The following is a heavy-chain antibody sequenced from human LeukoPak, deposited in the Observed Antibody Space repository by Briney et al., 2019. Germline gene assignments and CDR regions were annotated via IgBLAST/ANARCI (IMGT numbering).Heavy chain of an antibody. CDR2: IWYDGSNK. V-gene: IGHV3-33*01. CDR1: GFTFSSYG. CDR3: ARDAGSWYSGAFDI. D-gene: IGHD6-13*01. Sequence: GGSLRLSCAAFGFTFSSYGMHWVRQAPGKGLEWVAVIWYDGSNKYYADSVKGRFTISRDNSKNTLYLQMNSLRAEDTAVYYCARDAGSWYSGAFDIWGQGTMVTVSS. J-gene: IGHJ3*02.